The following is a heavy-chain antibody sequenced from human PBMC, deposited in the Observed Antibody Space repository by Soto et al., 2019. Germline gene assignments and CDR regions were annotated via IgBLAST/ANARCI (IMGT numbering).Heavy chain of an antibody. D-gene: IGHD5-12*01. CDR2: IIPILGIA. Sequence: QVQLVQSGAEVKKPGSSVKVSCKASGGTFSSYTISWVRQAPGQGLEWMGRIIPILGIANYAQKFQGRVTITADKSTSTAYMELSSLRSEDTAVYYCAREVEMATSKVVDYWGQGTLVTVSS. V-gene: IGHV1-69*08. J-gene: IGHJ4*02. CDR3: AREVEMATSKVVDY. CDR1: GGTFSSYT.